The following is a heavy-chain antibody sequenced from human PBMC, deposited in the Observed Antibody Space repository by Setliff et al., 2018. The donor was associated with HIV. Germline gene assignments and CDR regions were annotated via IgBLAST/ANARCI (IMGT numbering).Heavy chain of an antibody. CDR3: ARDGSYISRGY. D-gene: IGHD5-18*01. V-gene: IGHV3-43*01. CDR1: GFTFDDYT. CDR2: ISWDGGST. J-gene: IGHJ4*02. Sequence: LRLSCAASGFTFDDYTMHWVRQAPGKGLEWVSLISWDGGSTYYADSVKGRFTISRDNSKNTLYVQMNSLRVEDTAVYYCARDGSYISRGYWGQGTLVTVSS.